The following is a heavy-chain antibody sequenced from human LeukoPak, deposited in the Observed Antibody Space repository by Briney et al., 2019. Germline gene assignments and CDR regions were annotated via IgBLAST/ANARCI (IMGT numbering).Heavy chain of an antibody. CDR2: TYYSGST. D-gene: IGHD3-10*01. CDR1: GGSISSGDYY. CDR3: ARAPLWFGELPTFDY. J-gene: IGHJ4*02. V-gene: IGHV4-30-4*01. Sequence: SETLSLTCTVSGGSISSGDYYWSWIRQPPGKGLEWIGYTYYSGSTYYNPSLKSRVTISVDTSKNQFSLKLGSVTAADTAVCYCARAPLWFGELPTFDYWGQGTLVTVSS.